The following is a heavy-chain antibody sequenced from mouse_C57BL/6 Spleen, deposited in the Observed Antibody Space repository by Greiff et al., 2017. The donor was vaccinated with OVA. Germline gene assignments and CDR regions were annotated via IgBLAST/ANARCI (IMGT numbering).Heavy chain of an antibody. CDR3: ARAGDGNYLWYFDV. CDR1: GYSFTGYY. J-gene: IGHJ1*03. D-gene: IGHD2-1*01. Sequence: EVQLQQSGPELVKPGASVKISCKASGYSFTGYYMNWVKQSPEKSLEWIGEINPSTGGTTYNQKFKAKATLTVDKSSSTAYMQLKSLTSEDSAVYYCARAGDGNYLWYFDVWGTGTTVTVSS. CDR2: INPSTGGT. V-gene: IGHV1-42*01.